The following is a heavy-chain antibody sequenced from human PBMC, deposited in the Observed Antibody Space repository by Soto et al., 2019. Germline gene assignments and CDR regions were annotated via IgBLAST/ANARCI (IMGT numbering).Heavy chain of an antibody. J-gene: IGHJ5*02. CDR3: ANVPRGPIFGWFDP. V-gene: IGHV4-59*01. CDR2: ITHSGST. Sequence: QVQLQESGPGLVKPSETLSLACTVSRGSISSYYWSWFRQTPGKGLEWIGYITHSGSTKYNPSLEPRVIGSIATPRQAFSLRLTSVTAAETAVYYCANVPRGPIFGWFDPWGQGSLVIVSS. D-gene: IGHD3-3*02. CDR1: RGSISSYY.